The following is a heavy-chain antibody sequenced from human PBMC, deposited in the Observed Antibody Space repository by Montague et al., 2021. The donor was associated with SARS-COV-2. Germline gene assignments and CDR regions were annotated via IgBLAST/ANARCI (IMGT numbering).Heavy chain of an antibody. V-gene: IGHV4-39*01. CDR3: ARHVDSYGPYYFYY. J-gene: IGHJ4*02. CDR2: IYYSGST. Sequence: SETLSLTCTVSGGSISSSSYYWGWIRQPPGKGLEWIGSIYYSGSTYYNPSLKSRVTISVDTSKNQFSLKLSSVTAADTAVYYCARHVDSYGPYYFYYWGQGTLVTVSS. D-gene: IGHD5-18*01. CDR1: GGSISSSSYY.